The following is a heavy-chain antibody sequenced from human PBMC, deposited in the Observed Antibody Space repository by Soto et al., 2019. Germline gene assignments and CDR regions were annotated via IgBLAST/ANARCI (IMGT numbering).Heavy chain of an antibody. J-gene: IGHJ6*02. V-gene: IGHV3-30*18. CDR3: AKDLSTIAARMGYYYYYGMDV. CDR2: ISYDGSNK. D-gene: IGHD6-6*01. CDR1: GFTFSSYG. Sequence: LRLSCAAPGFTFSSYGMHWVRQAPGKGLEWVAVISYDGSNKYYADSVKGRFTISRDNSKNTLYLQMNSLRAEDTAVYYCAKDLSTIAARMGYYYYYGMDVWGQGTTVTVSS.